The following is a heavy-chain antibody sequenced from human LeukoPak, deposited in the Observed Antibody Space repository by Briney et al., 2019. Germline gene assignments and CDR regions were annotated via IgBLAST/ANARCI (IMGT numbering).Heavy chain of an antibody. V-gene: IGHV4-4*02. J-gene: IGHJ3*02. Sequence: SETLSLTCAVSGGSISSSNWWSWVRQPPGKGLEWIGEIYHSGSTNYNPSLKSRVTISVDKSKNQFSLKLSSVTAADTAVYYCARGNKWEPLDAFDIWGQGTMVTVSS. D-gene: IGHD1-26*01. CDR1: GGSISSSNW. CDR2: IYHSGST. CDR3: ARGNKWEPLDAFDI.